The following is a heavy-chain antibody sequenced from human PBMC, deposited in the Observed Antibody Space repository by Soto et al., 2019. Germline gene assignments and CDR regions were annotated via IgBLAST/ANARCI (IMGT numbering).Heavy chain of an antibody. Sequence: ASVKVSCKASGYTFTSYGISWVRQAPGQGLEWMGWISAYNGNTNYAQKLQGRVTTTTDTSTSTAYMELRSLRSDDTAVYYCARFLDIEVVVAATETLNAFDFRGQGTMVPVPS. D-gene: IGHD2-15*01. CDR1: GYTFTSYG. CDR2: ISAYNGNT. CDR3: ARFLDIEVVVAATETLNAFDF. V-gene: IGHV1-18*01. J-gene: IGHJ3*01.